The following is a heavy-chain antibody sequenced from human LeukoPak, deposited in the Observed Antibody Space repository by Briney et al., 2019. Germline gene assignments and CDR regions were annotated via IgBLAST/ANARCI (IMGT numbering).Heavy chain of an antibody. CDR3: ARAVDYSNYFDY. CDR2: IYHSGTT. CDR1: GDSMTRGGYY. Sequence: PSETLSLTCTVSGDSMTRGGYYWSWLRQHPGKGLEWVGFIYHSGTTFYNPSLESRATISVDTSQNQFSLKLTSVTAADTALYYCARAVDYSNYFDYWGQGTLVTVSS. J-gene: IGHJ4*02. V-gene: IGHV4-31*03. D-gene: IGHD4-11*01.